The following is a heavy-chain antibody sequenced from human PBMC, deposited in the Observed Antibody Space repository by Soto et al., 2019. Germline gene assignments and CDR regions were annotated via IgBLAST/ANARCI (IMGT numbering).Heavy chain of an antibody. CDR1: GYTFTSYD. CDR2: MNPNSGNT. J-gene: IGHJ6*03. V-gene: IGHV1-8*01. Sequence: QVQLVQSGAEVKKPGASVKVSCKASGYTFTSYDINWVRQATGQGLEWMGWMNPNSGNTGYAQKFQGRVTMTRNTSISTAYMELSSLRSEDTAVYYCARGILLWFEYYYYMDVWGKGTTVTVSS. CDR3: ARGILLWFEYYYYMDV. D-gene: IGHD3-10*01.